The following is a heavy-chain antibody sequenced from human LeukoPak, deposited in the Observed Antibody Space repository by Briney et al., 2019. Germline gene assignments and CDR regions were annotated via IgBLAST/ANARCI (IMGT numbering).Heavy chain of an antibody. D-gene: IGHD3-22*01. CDR2: IYYSGST. Sequence: PSETLSLTCTVSGGSISSGGYYWSWIRQHPGKGLEWIGYIYYSGSTYYNPSLKSRVTISVDTSKNQFSLKLSSVTAADTAVYYCARVEGTAYDSSGYFLGSAFDIWGQGTMVTVSS. CDR1: GGSISSGGYY. V-gene: IGHV4-30-4*08. CDR3: ARVEGTAYDSSGYFLGSAFDI. J-gene: IGHJ3*02.